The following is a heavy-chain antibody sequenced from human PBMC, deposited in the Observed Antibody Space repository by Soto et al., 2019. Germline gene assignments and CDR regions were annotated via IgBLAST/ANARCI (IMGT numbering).Heavy chain of an antibody. Sequence: EVQLLESGGGLVQPGGSLRLSCAASGFTFSTYAMNWLRQAPGKGLEWVSGILGGGGSTYYADSVRGRFTISRDNSKNTLYLQMSRLRAEDTAVYYCAKDLKPDGRWDIDCWGQGTLVTVSS. CDR2: ILGGGGST. D-gene: IGHD1-26*01. CDR3: AKDLKPDGRWDIDC. V-gene: IGHV3-23*01. J-gene: IGHJ4*02. CDR1: GFTFSTYA.